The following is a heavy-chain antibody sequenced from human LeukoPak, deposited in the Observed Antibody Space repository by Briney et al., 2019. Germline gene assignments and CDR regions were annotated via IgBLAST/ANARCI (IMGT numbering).Heavy chain of an antibody. CDR2: ISEGGDST. D-gene: IGHD5-12*01. CDR3: VRGDIAATVSRG. CDR1: GFTFSSYV. Sequence: GGSLRLSCAASGFTFSSYVMTWVGRAPGKGLEWVSGISEGGDSTYYADSVKGRFSISRDNSKNTLYLQMNSLRAEDTAIYYCVRGDIAATVSRGWGQGILVTVSS. V-gene: IGHV3-23*01. J-gene: IGHJ4*02.